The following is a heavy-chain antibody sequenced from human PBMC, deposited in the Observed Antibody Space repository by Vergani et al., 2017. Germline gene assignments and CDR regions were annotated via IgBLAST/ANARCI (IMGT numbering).Heavy chain of an antibody. Sequence: QVQLQESGPGLVKPSQTLSLTCTVSGGSISSGGYYWSWIRQHPGKGLEWIGSIYYSGSTYYNPSLKSRVTISVDTSKNQFSLKLSSVTAADTAVYYCARAFGSYYDTGGAFDIWGQGTMVTVSS. CDR3: ARAFGSYYDTGGAFDI. D-gene: IGHD3-22*01. V-gene: IGHV4-31*03. J-gene: IGHJ3*02. CDR2: IYYSGST. CDR1: GGSISSGGYY.